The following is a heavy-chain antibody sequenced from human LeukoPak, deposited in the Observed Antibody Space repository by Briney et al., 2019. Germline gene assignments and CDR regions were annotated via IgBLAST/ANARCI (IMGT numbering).Heavy chain of an antibody. D-gene: IGHD6-6*01. CDR3: AGDEGDIAAHFDY. J-gene: IGHJ4*02. CDR1: GYTFTSYY. CDR2: INPSGGST. Sequence: GASVKVSCKASGYTFTSYYMHWVRQAPGQGLEWMGIINPSGGSTSYAQKFQGRVTMTRDTSTSTVYMELSSLRSKDTAVYYCAGDEGDIAAHFDYSGQETLVTVSS. V-gene: IGHV1-46*01.